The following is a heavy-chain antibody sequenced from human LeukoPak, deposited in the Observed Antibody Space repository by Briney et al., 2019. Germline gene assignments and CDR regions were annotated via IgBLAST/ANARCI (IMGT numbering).Heavy chain of an antibody. CDR2: IYYSGST. CDR3: ARRSVGTATFDY. V-gene: IGHV4-59*08. Sequence: PSETMSLTCAVSGGSISCYYCSWIRQPPGEGLEWIGNIYYSGSTNYNPSLKSRVTISLDTSKNQFSLKMISVTAADTAVYYCARRSVGTATFDYWGQGTLVTVSS. J-gene: IGHJ4*02. CDR1: GGSISCYY. D-gene: IGHD2-21*02.